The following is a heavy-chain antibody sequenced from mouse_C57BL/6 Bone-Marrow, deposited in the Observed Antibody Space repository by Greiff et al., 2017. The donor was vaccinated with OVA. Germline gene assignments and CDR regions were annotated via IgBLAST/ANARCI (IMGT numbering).Heavy chain of an antibody. V-gene: IGHV1-15*01. CDR1: GYTFTDYG. CDR3: TRGYSNYYAMDY. J-gene: IGHJ4*01. CDR2: IDPDTGGT. Sequence: VQLQESGAELVRPGASVTLSCKASGYTFTDYGMHWVKQTPVHGLEWIGAIDPDTGGTTYNQKFKGKATLTVDKSSSTAYMELRSLTSEDSAVYYCTRGYSNYYAMDYWGQGTSVTVSS. D-gene: IGHD2-5*01.